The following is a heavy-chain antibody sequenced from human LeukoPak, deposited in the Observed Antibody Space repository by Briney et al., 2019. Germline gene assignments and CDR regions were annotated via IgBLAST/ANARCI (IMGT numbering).Heavy chain of an antibody. CDR1: GYTFTGYY. V-gene: IGHV1-2*02. CDR3: ARLFDSSDHFDY. Sequence: ASVKVSCKASGYTFTGYYMHWVRQAPGQGLGWMGWINPNSGGTNYAQKFQGRVTMTRDTPISTAYMELSRLRSDDTAVYYCARLFDSSDHFDYWGQGTLVTVSS. D-gene: IGHD3-22*01. CDR2: INPNSGGT. J-gene: IGHJ4*02.